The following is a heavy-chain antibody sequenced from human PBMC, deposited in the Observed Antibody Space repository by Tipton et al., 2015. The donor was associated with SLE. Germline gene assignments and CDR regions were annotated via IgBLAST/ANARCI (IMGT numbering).Heavy chain of an antibody. V-gene: IGHV4-34*01. CDR2: INHSGST. D-gene: IGHD1-26*01. CDR3: ARWGGAKGAFDV. Sequence: TLSLTCAVYGGSSSGYYCSWIRHPPGKGLEWVGEINHSGSTNYNPSLKSRVTISVDTSKNQFSLKLSSVTAADTAVYYCARWGGAKGAFDVWGQETMVTVSS. J-gene: IGHJ3*01. CDR1: GGSSSGYY.